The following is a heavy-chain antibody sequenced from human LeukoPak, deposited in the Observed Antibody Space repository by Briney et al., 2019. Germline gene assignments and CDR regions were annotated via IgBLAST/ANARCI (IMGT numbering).Heavy chain of an antibody. V-gene: IGHV3-33*01. CDR1: GFTFNSYG. Sequence: PGGSLRLSCAASGFTFNSYGIHWVRQAPGKGLEWVAVIWYYGSNQYYADSVKGRFTISRDNSRNTLYLQMNSLRAEDTAVYYCARDLPPFGMDVWGQGTTVTVSS. J-gene: IGHJ6*02. CDR3: ARDLPPFGMDV. CDR2: IWYYGSNQ.